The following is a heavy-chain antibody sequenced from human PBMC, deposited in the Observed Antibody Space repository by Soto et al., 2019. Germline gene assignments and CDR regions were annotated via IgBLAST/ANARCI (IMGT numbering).Heavy chain of an antibody. V-gene: IGHV1-46*01. CDR1: GYTFTSYY. CDR2: INPSGGST. CDR3: PRDTAMVFVSSSFVP. Sequence: QVQLVQSGAEVKKPGASVKVSCKASGYTFTSYYMHWVRQAPGQGLEWMGIINPSGGSTSYAQKFHGRVTQTRYTSTSTVYQELSSLSSEDTALYYCPRDTAMVFVSSSFVPWGQGTVVTVSS. J-gene: IGHJ5*02. D-gene: IGHD5-18*01.